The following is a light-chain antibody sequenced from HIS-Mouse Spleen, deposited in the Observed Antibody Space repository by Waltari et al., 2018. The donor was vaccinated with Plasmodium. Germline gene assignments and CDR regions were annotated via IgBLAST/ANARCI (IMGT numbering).Light chain of an antibody. CDR1: ALPKPY. CDR2: KDS. CDR3: QSADSSGTYWV. Sequence: SYELPQPPSVSVSPGQTARLTCSGDALPKPYAYWYQQKPGQAPVLVIYKDSERPSGIPERFSGSSSGTTVTLTISGVQAEDEADYYCQSADSSGTYWVFGGGTKLTVL. J-gene: IGLJ3*02. V-gene: IGLV3-25*03.